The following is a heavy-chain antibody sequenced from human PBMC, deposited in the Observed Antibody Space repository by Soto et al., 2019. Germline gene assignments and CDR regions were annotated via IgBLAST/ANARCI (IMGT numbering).Heavy chain of an antibody. V-gene: IGHV3-23*01. D-gene: IGHD2-2*01. Sequence: EVQLLESGGGLVQPGGSLRLSCAASGFTFSNYAMSWVRQAPGKGLEWVSGLSDGGGSTFYADSVKGRFTISRDNAKNTLYLQMTSLRAEDTAVYYCAKEGTTSAYNGFTPWGQGTLGTVSS. CDR1: GFTFSNYA. J-gene: IGHJ5*02. CDR3: AKEGTTSAYNGFTP. CDR2: LSDGGGST.